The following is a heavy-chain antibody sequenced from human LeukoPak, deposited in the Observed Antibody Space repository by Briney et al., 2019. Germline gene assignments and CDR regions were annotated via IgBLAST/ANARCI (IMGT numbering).Heavy chain of an antibody. Sequence: SETLSLTCTVSGDSIIGYYWSWIRQPPGKGLEWIGYIHYSGSSNYNPSLQSRVTISVDTSRGHFSLKLSSATAADTAVYYCVRGERLGPDFWGQGTLVTVSS. CDR2: IHYSGSS. V-gene: IGHV4-59*01. CDR1: GDSIIGYY. D-gene: IGHD1-1*01. CDR3: VRGERLGPDF. J-gene: IGHJ4*02.